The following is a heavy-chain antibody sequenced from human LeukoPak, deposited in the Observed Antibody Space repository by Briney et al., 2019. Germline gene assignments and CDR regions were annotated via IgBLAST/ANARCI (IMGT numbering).Heavy chain of an antibody. J-gene: IGHJ4*02. V-gene: IGHV1-18*01. D-gene: IGHD2-2*01. CDR1: GYTFTSYG. CDR2: ISAYNGNT. CDR3: ARYDQGIVVVPAGY. Sequence: GASVKVSCKASGYTFTSYGISWVRQAPGQGLEWMGWISAYNGNTNYAQKLQGRVTMTTDTSTSTAYMELRSLRSDDTAVYYCARYDQGIVVVPAGYWGQGTLVTVSS.